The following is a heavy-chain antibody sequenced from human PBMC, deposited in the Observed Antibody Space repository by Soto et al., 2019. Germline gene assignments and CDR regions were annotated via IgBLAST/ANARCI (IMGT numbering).Heavy chain of an antibody. CDR2: ISAYNGNT. Sequence: QVQLVQSGAEVKKPGASVKVSCKASGYTFTSYGISWVRQAPGQGLEWMGWISAYNGNTNYAQKLQGRVTMTTDTSTGTAYMELRSRRSDDTAVYYWARAPAVAGTSAFDIWGQGTMVTVSS. CDR1: GYTFTSYG. J-gene: IGHJ3*02. CDR3: ARAPAVAGTSAFDI. V-gene: IGHV1-18*01. D-gene: IGHD6-19*01.